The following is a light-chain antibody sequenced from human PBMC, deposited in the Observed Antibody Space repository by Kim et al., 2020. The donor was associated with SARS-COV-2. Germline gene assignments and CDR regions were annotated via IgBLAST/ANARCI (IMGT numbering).Light chain of an antibody. CDR3: CSYAGSSTLGV. V-gene: IGLV2-23*02. J-gene: IGLJ2*01. CDR2: EVS. CDR1: SSDVGSYNL. Sequence: QSALTQPASVSGSTGQSITISCTGTSSDVGSYNLVSWYQQHPGKAPKVMIYEVSKRPSGVSNRFSGSKSGNTASLTISGLQAEDEADYYCCSYAGSSTLGVFGFGTQLTVL.